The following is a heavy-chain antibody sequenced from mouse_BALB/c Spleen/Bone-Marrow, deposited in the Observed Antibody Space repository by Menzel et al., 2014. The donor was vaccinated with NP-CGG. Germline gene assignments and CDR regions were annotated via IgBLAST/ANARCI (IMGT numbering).Heavy chain of an antibody. CDR3: ARLNYYGNLFV. V-gene: IGHV4-1*02. J-gene: IGHJ1*01. D-gene: IGHD1-1*01. Sequence: EVQVVESGGGLVQPGGSLKLSCAASGFDFSRYWMSWVRQAPGKGLEWIGETNPESSTINYTPSLKDKFIISRDNAKNTLYLQMSKVRSEDTALYYCARLNYYGNLFVWGAGTTVTVSS. CDR1: GFDFSRYW. CDR2: TNPESSTI.